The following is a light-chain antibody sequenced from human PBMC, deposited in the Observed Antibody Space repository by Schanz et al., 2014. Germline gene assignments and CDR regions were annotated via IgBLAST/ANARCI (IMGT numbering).Light chain of an antibody. CDR2: DVS. V-gene: IGLV2-14*01. CDR1: SSDVGGYNY. J-gene: IGLJ1*01. Sequence: QSALTQPASVSGSPGQSITISCTGTSSDVGGYNYVSWYQQHPGKAPKLIISDVSNRPSGVSNRFSGSKSGNTASLTISGLQAEDEAEYYCSSYTSSSTRVFGTGTKLTVL. CDR3: SSYTSSSTRV.